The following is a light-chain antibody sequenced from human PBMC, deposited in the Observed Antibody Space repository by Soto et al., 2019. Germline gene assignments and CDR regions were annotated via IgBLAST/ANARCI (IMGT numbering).Light chain of an antibody. CDR3: QQYGSSHT. J-gene: IGKJ5*01. Sequence: EIVMTQSPATLSVSPGERATLSCRASQSVSSNLAWYQQKPGQAPRLLIFGASTRATGIPDRFSDSGAGAYFNLTISRLEPADFGVYYCQQYGSSHTFGQGTRLEIK. V-gene: IGKV3D-15*01. CDR2: GAS. CDR1: QSVSSN.